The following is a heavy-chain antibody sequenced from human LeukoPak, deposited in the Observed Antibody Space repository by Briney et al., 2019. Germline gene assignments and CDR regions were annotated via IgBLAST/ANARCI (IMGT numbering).Heavy chain of an antibody. CDR1: GYSISSGYY. CDR2: IYHSGST. V-gene: IGHV4-38-2*02. CDR3: ARLASSWSNFDY. J-gene: IGHJ4*02. D-gene: IGHD6-13*01. Sequence: SETLSLTCTVSGYSISSGYYWGWIRQPPGKGLEWIGSIYHSGSTYYNPSLKSRVTISVDTSKNQFSLKLSSVTAADTAVYYCARLASSWSNFDYWGQGTLVTVSS.